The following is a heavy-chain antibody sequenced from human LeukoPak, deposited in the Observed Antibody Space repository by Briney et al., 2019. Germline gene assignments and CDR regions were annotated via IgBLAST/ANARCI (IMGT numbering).Heavy chain of an antibody. CDR1: GYSISSGYY. J-gene: IGHJ3*02. V-gene: IGHV4-38-2*02. CDR3: ARHHPQTLDAFDI. CDR2: IYHSGST. Sequence: SETLSLTCTVSGYSISSGYYWGWIRQPPGKGLEWIGSIYHSGSTYYNPSLKSRVTISVDTSKNQFSLKLSSVTAADTAVYYCARHHPQTLDAFDIWGQGTMVTVSS.